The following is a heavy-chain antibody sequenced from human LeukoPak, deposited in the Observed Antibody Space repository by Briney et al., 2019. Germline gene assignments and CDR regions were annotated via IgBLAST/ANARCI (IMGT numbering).Heavy chain of an antibody. Sequence: SQTLSLTCDISGDSVSTNTVAWNWIRQSPSGGLEWLGRTYYRSKWYNDYAISVKSRITINPDTSKNQFSLQLNSVTPEDTAVYYCARGHPPYSFDLWGRGTLVTVS. CDR1: GDSVSTNTVA. D-gene: IGHD2-15*01. V-gene: IGHV6-1*01. CDR2: TYYRSKWYN. J-gene: IGHJ2*01. CDR3: ARGHPPYSFDL.